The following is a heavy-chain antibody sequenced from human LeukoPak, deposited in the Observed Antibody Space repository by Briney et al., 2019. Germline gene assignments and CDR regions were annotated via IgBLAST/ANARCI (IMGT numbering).Heavy chain of an antibody. CDR3: AKEGVAARPIDDY. CDR1: GFIFSSYG. J-gene: IGHJ4*02. V-gene: IGHV3-30*02. CDR2: IRYDGSNK. Sequence: GGSLRLSCAASGFIFSSYGMHWVRQAPGKGLEWVAFIRYDGSNKYYADSVKGRFTISRDNSKNTLYLQMNSLRAEDTAVYYCAKEGVAARPIDDYCGQGTLVTVSS. D-gene: IGHD6-6*01.